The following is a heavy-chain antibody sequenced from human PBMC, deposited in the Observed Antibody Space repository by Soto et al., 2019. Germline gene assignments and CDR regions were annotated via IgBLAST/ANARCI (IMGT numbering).Heavy chain of an antibody. CDR1: GFTFSSYG. V-gene: IGHV3-33*01. J-gene: IGHJ6*02. CDR3: ARDLGRDYYSYGMDV. Sequence: GGSLRLSCAASGFTFSSYGMHWVRQAPGKGLEWVAVIWYDGSNKYYADSVKGRFTISRDNSKNTLYLQMNSLRAEDTAVYYCARDLGRDYYSYGMDVWGQGTTVTVSS. CDR2: IWYDGSNK.